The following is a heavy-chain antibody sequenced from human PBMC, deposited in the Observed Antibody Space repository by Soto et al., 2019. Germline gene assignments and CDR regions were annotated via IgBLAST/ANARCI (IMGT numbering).Heavy chain of an antibody. CDR3: VKGGPRWLQADAFDI. CDR2: ISSNGGST. Sequence: PGGSLRLSCSASGLTFSSYAMHWVRQAPGKGLEYVSAISSNGGSTYYADSVKGRFTISRDNSKNTLYLQMSSLRAEDTAVYYCVKGGPRWLQADAFDIWGQGTMVTVSS. CDR1: GLTFSSYA. J-gene: IGHJ3*02. D-gene: IGHD5-12*01. V-gene: IGHV3-64D*06.